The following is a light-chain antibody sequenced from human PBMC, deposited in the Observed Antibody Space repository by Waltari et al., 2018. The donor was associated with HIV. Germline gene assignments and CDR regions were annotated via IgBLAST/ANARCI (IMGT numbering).Light chain of an antibody. J-gene: IGKJ1*01. Sequence: DIVMTQSPDSLAVSLGERATINCKSSQSVLFSSNNNNYLAWYQQKPGQPPKLLFYWASTRESGVPDRFSGSGSGTDFTLTISTLQAEDVAVYYCQQYYITPRTFGQGTKVEIK. CDR2: WAS. V-gene: IGKV4-1*01. CDR3: QQYYITPRT. CDR1: QSVLFSSNNNNY.